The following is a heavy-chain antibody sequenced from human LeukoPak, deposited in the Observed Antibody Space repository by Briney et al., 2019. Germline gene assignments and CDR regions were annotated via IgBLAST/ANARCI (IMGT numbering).Heavy chain of an antibody. CDR3: AREGYSSSWPLPHFDY. Sequence: GGSLRLSCAASGFTFSSYGMHWVRQAPGKGLEWVAGIWYDGSNKNYADSVKGRFTISRDNSKNTLYLQMNSLRAEDTAVYYRAREGYSSSWPLPHFDYWGQGTLVTVSS. CDR2: IWYDGSNK. CDR1: GFTFSSYG. D-gene: IGHD6-13*01. V-gene: IGHV3-33*01. J-gene: IGHJ4*02.